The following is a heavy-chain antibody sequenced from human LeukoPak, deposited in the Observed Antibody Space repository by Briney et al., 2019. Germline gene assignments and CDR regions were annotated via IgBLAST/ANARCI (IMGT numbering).Heavy chain of an antibody. V-gene: IGHV4-39*01. CDR3: ARHMGTVVTGTGGDVFDT. CDR2: FYYSGST. J-gene: IGHJ3*02. Sequence: SETLPLTCTVSCASVSSSRYYWRWIRQPPGKVLEWIGSFYYSGSTYYNPSPKSRVTISVDRSSNQFSLKLTSVTAADTSVYHCARHMGTVVTGTGGDVFDTWGQGTMVTVSS. D-gene: IGHD2-8*02. CDR1: CASVSSSRYY.